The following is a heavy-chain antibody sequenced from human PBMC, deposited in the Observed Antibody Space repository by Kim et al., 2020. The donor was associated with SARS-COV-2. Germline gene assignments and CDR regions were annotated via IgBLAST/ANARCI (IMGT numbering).Heavy chain of an antibody. Sequence: ASVKVSCKASGYTFTSYGISWVRQAPGQGLEWMGWISAYNGNTNYAQKLQGRVTMTTDTSTSTAYMELRSLRSDDTAVYYCARDEAAAQHLYYYYYGMDVWGQGTTVTVSS. V-gene: IGHV1-18*01. CDR2: ISAYNGNT. J-gene: IGHJ6*02. CDR1: GYTFTSYG. CDR3: ARDEAAAQHLYYYYYGMDV. D-gene: IGHD6-13*01.